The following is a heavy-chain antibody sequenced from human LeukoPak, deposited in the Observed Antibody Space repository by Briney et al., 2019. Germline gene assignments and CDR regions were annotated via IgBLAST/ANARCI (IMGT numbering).Heavy chain of an antibody. CDR2: INPNSGGT. J-gene: IGHJ4*02. V-gene: IGHV1-2*06. D-gene: IGHD6-13*01. CDR3: AREKLVAAAGTWLVKDY. CDR1: GYTFTSYG. Sequence: GASVKVSCKASGYTFTSYGISWVRQAPGQGLEWMGRINPNSGGTNYAQKFQGRVTMTRDTSISTAYMELSRLRSDDTAVYYCAREKLVAAAGTWLVKDYWGQGTLVTVSS.